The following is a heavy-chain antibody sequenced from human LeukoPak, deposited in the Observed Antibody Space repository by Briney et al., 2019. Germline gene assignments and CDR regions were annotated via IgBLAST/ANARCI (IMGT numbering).Heavy chain of an antibody. CDR2: ISSDGNDK. CDR3: TTKVIRGNSGDDYDD. CDR1: GVTFSSYG. V-gene: IGHV3-30*03. D-gene: IGHD5-12*01. Sequence: GGSLRLSCAASGVTFSSYGMHWVRQAPGKGLEWVALISSDGNDKLYGDSVKGRFTISRDDSKRTLYLQMNSLRGEDTAVYYWTTKVIRGNSGDDYDDWGQGTLVTVSS. J-gene: IGHJ4*02.